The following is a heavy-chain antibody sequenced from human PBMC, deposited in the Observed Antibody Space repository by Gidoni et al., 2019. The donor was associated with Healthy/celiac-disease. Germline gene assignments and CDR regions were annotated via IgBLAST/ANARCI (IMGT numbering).Heavy chain of an antibody. CDR2: IKQDGSEK. Sequence: EVQLVESGGGLVQPGGSLRLSCAASGFTFSSYWMSWVRQAPGKGLEWVANIKQDGSEKYYVDSVKGRVTISRDNAKNSLYLQMNSLRAEDTAVYYCARVLVAGTLFYYYYGMDVWGQGTTVTVSS. CDR1: GFTFSSYW. J-gene: IGHJ6*02. V-gene: IGHV3-7*01. CDR3: ARVLVAGTLFYYYYGMDV. D-gene: IGHD6-19*01.